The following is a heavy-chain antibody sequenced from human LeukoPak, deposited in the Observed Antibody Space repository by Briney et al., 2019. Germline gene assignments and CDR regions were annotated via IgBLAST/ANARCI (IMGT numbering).Heavy chain of an antibody. CDR2: ISNDGSNK. D-gene: IGHD1-26*01. CDR1: GFTFINNA. Sequence: GGSLRLSCAASGFTFINNAMHWVRQAPGRGLEWVAVISNDGSNKCYADSVKGRFTISRDNSKNTLYLQMNSLRVEDTAVYHCARDYSGNYYKGFDYWGQGTLVTVSS. J-gene: IGHJ4*02. CDR3: ARDYSGNYYKGFDY. V-gene: IGHV3-30-3*01.